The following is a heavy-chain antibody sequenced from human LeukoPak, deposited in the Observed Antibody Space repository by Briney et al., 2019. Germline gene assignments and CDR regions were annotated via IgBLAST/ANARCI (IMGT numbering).Heavy chain of an antibody. J-gene: IGHJ4*02. D-gene: IGHD1-20*01. CDR3: TTAFNNWNPVDY. V-gene: IGHV3-15*01. CDR2: IKSKTDGGTP. Sequence: GGSLRLSCAASGFTVSSFYMNWVRQAPGKGLEWVGRIKSKTDGGTPDHAAPVKGRFTISRDDSKNTLYLQMNSLRTEDTALYYCTTAFNNWNPVDYWGQGTLVTVSS. CDR1: GFTVSSFY.